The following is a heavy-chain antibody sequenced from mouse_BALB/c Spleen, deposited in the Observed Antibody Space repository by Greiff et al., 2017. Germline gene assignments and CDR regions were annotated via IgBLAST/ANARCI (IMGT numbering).Heavy chain of an antibody. CDR3: ARGDSNYYGSESGYFDY. D-gene: IGHD1-1*01. V-gene: IGHV1S81*02. CDR2: INPSNGRT. CDR1: GYTFTSYW. J-gene: IGHJ2*01. Sequence: QVQLQQPGAELVKPGASVKLSCKASGYTFTSYWMHWVKQRPGQGLEWIGEINPSNGRTNYNEKFKSKATLTVDKSSSTAYMQLSSLTSEDSAVYYCARGDSNYYGSESGYFDYWGRGTTLTVSS.